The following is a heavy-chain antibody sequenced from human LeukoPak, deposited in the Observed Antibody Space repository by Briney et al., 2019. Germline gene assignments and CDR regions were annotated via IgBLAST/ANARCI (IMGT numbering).Heavy chain of an antibody. J-gene: IGHJ5*02. CDR1: GFTVSSNY. V-gene: IGHV3-53*01. D-gene: IGHD4-17*01. CDR2: IYSGGST. CDR3: ARDHAGDYPS. Sequence: GGSLRLSCAASGFTVSSNYMSWVRQAPGKGLEWASVIYSGGSTYYADSVKGRFTISRDNSKNTLYLQMNSLRAEDTAVYYCARDHAGDYPSWGQGTLVTVSS.